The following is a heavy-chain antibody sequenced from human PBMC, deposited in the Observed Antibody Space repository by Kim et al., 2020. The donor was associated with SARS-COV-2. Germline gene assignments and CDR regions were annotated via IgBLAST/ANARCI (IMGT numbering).Heavy chain of an antibody. D-gene: IGHD1-26*01. V-gene: IGHV3-11*01. Sequence: IYYADSVKGRFTISRDNAKNSLYLQMNSLRAEDTAVYYCARDSFTGGCDYWGQGTLVTVSS. J-gene: IGHJ4*02. CDR3: ARDSFTGGCDY. CDR2: I.